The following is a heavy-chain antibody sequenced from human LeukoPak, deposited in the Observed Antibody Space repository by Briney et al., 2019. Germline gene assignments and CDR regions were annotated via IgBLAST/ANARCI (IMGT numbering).Heavy chain of an antibody. D-gene: IGHD3-22*01. CDR1: GITLSNYG. Sequence: GGSLRLSCAVSGITLSNYGMSWVRQAPGKGLEWVSGISGSGGSTYYADSVKGRFTISRDNSKNTLYLQMNSLRAEDTAVYFCAKRGVVIRVILVGFHKEAYYFDSWGQGALVTVSS. V-gene: IGHV3-23*01. CDR3: AKRGVVIRVILVGFHKEAYYFDS. J-gene: IGHJ4*02. CDR2: ISGSGGST.